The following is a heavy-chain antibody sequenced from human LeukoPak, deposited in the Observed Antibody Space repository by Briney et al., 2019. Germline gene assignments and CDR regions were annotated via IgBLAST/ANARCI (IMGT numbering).Heavy chain of an antibody. Sequence: PGGSLRLSCAASGFTFSSYAMSWVRQAPGKGLEWVSAISGSGGSTYYADSVKGRFTISRDNSKNTLYLQMNSLRAEDTAVYYCAKDLRSSSWYLLDYWGQGTLVTVSS. V-gene: IGHV3-23*01. CDR2: ISGSGGST. J-gene: IGHJ4*02. CDR3: AKDLRSSSWYLLDY. CDR1: GFTFSSYA. D-gene: IGHD6-13*01.